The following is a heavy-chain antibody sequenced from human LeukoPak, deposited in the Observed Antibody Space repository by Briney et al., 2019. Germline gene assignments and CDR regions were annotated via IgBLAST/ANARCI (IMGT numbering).Heavy chain of an antibody. V-gene: IGHV4-34*01. Sequence: LETLSLTCAVYGGSFSGYYWSWIRQPPGKGLEWIGEINHSGSTNYNPSLKSRVTISVDTSKNQFSLKLSSVTAADTAVYYCARGVKRYYGSGSYHPDAFDIWGQGTMVTVSS. CDR1: GGSFSGYY. D-gene: IGHD3-10*01. CDR3: ARGVKRYYGSGSYHPDAFDI. J-gene: IGHJ3*02. CDR2: INHSGST.